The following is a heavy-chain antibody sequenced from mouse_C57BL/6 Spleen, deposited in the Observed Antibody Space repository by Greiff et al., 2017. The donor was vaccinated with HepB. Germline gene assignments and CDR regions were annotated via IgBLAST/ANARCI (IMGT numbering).Heavy chain of an antibody. CDR3: ARDEGTAQAWFAY. CDR2: ISYDGSN. CDR1: GYSITSGYY. J-gene: IGHJ3*01. V-gene: IGHV3-6*01. D-gene: IGHD3-2*02. Sequence: VQLKESGPGLVKPSQSLSLTCSVTGYSITSGYYWNWIRQFPGNKLEWMGYISYDGSNNYNPSLKNRISITRDTSKNQCFLKLNSVTTEDTATYYCARDEGTAQAWFAYWGQGTLVTVSA.